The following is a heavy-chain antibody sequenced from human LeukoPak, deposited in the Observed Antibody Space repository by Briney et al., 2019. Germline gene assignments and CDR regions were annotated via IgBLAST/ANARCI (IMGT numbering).Heavy chain of an antibody. CDR2: IIPIFGTA. Sequence: GASVKVSCKASGGTFSSYAISWVRQAPGQGLEWMGGIIPIFGTANYAQKFQGRVTITADESTSTAYMELSSLRSEDTAVYYCARGPTINDFWSGYYTFDYWGQGTLVTVSS. J-gene: IGHJ4*02. V-gene: IGHV1-69*13. D-gene: IGHD3-3*01. CDR1: GGTFSSYA. CDR3: ARGPTINDFWSGYYTFDY.